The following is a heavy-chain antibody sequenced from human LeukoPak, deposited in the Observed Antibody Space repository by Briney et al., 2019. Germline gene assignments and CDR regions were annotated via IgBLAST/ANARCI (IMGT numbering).Heavy chain of an antibody. V-gene: IGHV4-38-2*01. CDR2: IFHSGST. CDR3: GRAGFGTAYNRFYYYMDV. Sequence: SETLSLTCAVSNYPITSDYYWVWLRQTPGQGLEWIGQIFHSGSTHYNPSLKSRVTISVDTATDQFYVNLNSVTAADTAVYFCGRAGFGTAYNRFYYYMDVWGKGTTVTVSS. J-gene: IGHJ6*03. D-gene: IGHD3-10*01. CDR1: NYPITSDYY.